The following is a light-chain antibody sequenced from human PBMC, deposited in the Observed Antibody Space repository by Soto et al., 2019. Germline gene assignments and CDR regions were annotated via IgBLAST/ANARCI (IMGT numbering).Light chain of an antibody. CDR1: SSDVGGYNY. CDR2: EVT. Sequence: QSVLTQPASVSGSPGQSITISCTGTSSDVGGYNYVSWYQQYPGKAPKVMIHEVTNRPSGVSNRFSGSKSGNTASLTISGLQAEDEADYYCISYTSSNTLIFGGGTKVTVL. V-gene: IGLV2-14*01. CDR3: ISYTSSNTLI. J-gene: IGLJ2*01.